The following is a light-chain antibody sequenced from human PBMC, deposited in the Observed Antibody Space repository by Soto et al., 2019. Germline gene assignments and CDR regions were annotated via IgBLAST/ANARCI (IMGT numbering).Light chain of an antibody. CDR2: DVS. J-gene: IGLJ2*01. CDR3: SSYTSSSTVV. V-gene: IGLV2-14*01. Sequence: QSALTQPASVSGSPGQSITLSCTGTSSDVGGYNYVSWYQQHPGNAPKLMIYDVSNRPSGVSNRFSGSKSGNTASLTISGLQAEDEADYYCSSYTSSSTVVFGGGTKLTVL. CDR1: SSDVGGYNY.